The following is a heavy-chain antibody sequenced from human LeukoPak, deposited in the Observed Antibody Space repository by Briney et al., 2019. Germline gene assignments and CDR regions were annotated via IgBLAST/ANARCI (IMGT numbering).Heavy chain of an antibody. Sequence: GGSLRLSCAASGFTFSSYSMNWVRQAPGKGLEWVSSISGSSSNIYYADSVKGRFTISRDNAKNSLYLQMNGLRAEDTAVYYCARPLGYCTSGSCFPDYWGQGTLVTVSS. J-gene: IGHJ4*02. V-gene: IGHV3-21*01. CDR3: ARPLGYCTSGSCFPDY. CDR2: ISGSSSNI. D-gene: IGHD2-15*01. CDR1: GFTFSSYS.